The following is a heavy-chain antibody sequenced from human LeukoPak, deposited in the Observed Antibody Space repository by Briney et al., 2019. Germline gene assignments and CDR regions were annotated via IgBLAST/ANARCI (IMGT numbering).Heavy chain of an antibody. V-gene: IGHV4-34*01. J-gene: IGHJ4*02. Sequence: SETLSLTCAVYGGSFSGYYWSWIRQPPGKGMEWIGEINHSGSTNYNPSLKSRVTISVDTSKNQFCLKLSSVTAADTAVYYCARGSREDIVLMVYATFDYWGQGTLVTVSS. CDR2: INHSGST. D-gene: IGHD2-8*01. CDR3: ARGSREDIVLMVYATFDY. CDR1: GGSFSGYY.